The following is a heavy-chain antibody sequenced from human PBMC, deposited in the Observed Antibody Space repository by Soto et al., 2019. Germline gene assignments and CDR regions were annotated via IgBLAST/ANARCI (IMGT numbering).Heavy chain of an antibody. Sequence: QVQLVQSGAEEKKPGASVKVSCKASGYTFTNYDMHWVRQAPGHRLEWMGWINAGNGNTKYSQKFQGRVTITRDTPASTAYMELSSLRSEDTAVYYSARSSGYSFIDDYWGQGTLVNVSS. D-gene: IGHD3-22*01. CDR3: ARSSGYSFIDDY. CDR2: INAGNGNT. V-gene: IGHV1-3*05. CDR1: GYTFTNYD. J-gene: IGHJ4*02.